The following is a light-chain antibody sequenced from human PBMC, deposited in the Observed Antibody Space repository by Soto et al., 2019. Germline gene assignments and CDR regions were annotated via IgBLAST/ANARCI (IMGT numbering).Light chain of an antibody. CDR2: GAS. V-gene: IGKV3-20*01. Sequence: EIVLTQSPGTLSLSPGERATLSCRASQSVSNNYLAWYQQKPGQAPRLLIHGASSRATGIPDRFSGSGSGTDFTLTISRLEPEDFAVYYCQQYGTSWRFGQGTKVDIK. CDR1: QSVSNNY. CDR3: QQYGTSWR. J-gene: IGKJ1*01.